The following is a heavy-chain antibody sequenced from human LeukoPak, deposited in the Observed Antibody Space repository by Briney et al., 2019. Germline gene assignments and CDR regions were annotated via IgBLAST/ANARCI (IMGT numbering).Heavy chain of an antibody. V-gene: IGHV4-39*02. CDR1: GYSIGSGSYY. D-gene: IGHD6-13*01. J-gene: IGHJ4*02. Sequence: SETLSITCTVSGYSIGSGSYYWGWIRQPPGKGLEWIGNIYYSGSTYYNPSLKSRVTISVDTSKNHFSLKLTSVTAADTAVYYCARRKFGSSCRDYWGQGTLVTVSS. CDR2: IYYSGST. CDR3: ARRKFGSSCRDY.